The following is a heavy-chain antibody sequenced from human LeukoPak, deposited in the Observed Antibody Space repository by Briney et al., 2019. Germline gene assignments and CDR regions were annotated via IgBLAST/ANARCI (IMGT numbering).Heavy chain of an antibody. D-gene: IGHD2-8*01. V-gene: IGHV1-46*01. J-gene: IGHJ6*02. CDR3: AREDVVLVDAVRYYYYGMDV. CDR1: GYNFISYY. Sequence: ASVKVSCKASGYNFISYYMHWARQAPRQGLEWMGIINPSGGSTSYAQKFQDRVTMTRDTSTSTVYMELSSLKSEDTAVYYCAREDVVLVDAVRYYYYGMDVWGQGTTVTVSS. CDR2: INPSGGST.